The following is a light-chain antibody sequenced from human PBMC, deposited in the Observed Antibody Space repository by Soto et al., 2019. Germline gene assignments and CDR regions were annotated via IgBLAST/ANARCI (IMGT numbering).Light chain of an antibody. V-gene: IGLV1-44*01. J-gene: IGLJ1*01. CDR3: ASWDDSLNGYA. Sequence: QSVLTQPPSASGTPGQRVTISCSGSNSNIGSNTVNWYQQFPGTAPKLLIHNNNHRPSGVPDRFSGSKSGTSASLAISGLQSEDDADYYCASWDDSLNGYAFGTGTKVTVL. CDR1: NSNIGSNT. CDR2: NNN.